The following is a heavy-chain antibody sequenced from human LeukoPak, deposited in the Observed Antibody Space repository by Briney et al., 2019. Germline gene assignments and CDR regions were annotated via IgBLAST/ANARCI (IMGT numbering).Heavy chain of an antibody. CDR1: GGSFSGYY. CDR2: INHSGST. V-gene: IGHV4-34*01. J-gene: IGHJ5*02. Sequence: SETLSLTCAVYGGSFSGYYWSWIRQPPGKGLEWIGEINHSGSTNYNPSLKSRVTISVDTSKNQFSLKLSSVTAADTAVYYCAREVSLWFGELSVPGGQGTLVTVSS. CDR3: AREVSLWFGELSVP. D-gene: IGHD3-10*01.